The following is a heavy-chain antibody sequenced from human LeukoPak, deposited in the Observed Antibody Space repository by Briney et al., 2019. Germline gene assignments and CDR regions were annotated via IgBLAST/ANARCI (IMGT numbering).Heavy chain of an antibody. CDR2: IYHSGST. CDR3: ARANHYDFWSGYYIGYYFDY. D-gene: IGHD3-3*01. J-gene: IGHJ4*02. CDR1: GGSISSGGYS. V-gene: IGHV4-30-2*01. Sequence: PSETLSLTCAVSGGSISSGGYSWSWIRQPPGKGLEWIGYIYHSGSTYYNPSLKSRVTISVDRSKNQFSLKLSSVTAADTAVYYCARANHYDFWSGYYIGYYFDYWGQGTLVTVSS.